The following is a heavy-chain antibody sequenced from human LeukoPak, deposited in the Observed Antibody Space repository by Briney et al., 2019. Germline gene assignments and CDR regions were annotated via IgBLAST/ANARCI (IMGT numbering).Heavy chain of an antibody. CDR1: GFTISIYE. J-gene: IGHJ4*02. D-gene: IGHD5-12*01. V-gene: IGHV3-30*01. CDR3: ARGAGSGYDGFGF. Sequence: PGGSLRLSCAASGFTISIYELNWVRQPPGKGLEWVAAISTDGSNKHYADTVKGRVTIPRDDPKNTLYVHMNSLRAEDTAVYYCARGAGSGYDGFGFWGQGTLVTVSS. CDR2: ISTDGSNK.